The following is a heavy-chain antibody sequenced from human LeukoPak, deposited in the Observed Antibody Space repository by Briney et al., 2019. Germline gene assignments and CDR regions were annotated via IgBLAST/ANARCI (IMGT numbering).Heavy chain of an antibody. CDR3: VRDGEGVAISVNYWFDP. CDR2: MNPNNGNT. V-gene: IGHV1-8*01. Sequence: ASVTVSCTASGFTFTSYDINWVRQASGQGLEWMGWMNPNNGNTGYAQKFQGRVTMTRDTSISTAYMELRGLRSEDTAVYYCVRDGEGVAISVNYWFDPWGQGTLVTVSS. J-gene: IGHJ5*02. CDR1: GFTFTSYD. D-gene: IGHD3-10*01.